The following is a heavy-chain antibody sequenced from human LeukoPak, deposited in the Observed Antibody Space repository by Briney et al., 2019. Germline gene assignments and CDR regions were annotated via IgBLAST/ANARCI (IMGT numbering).Heavy chain of an antibody. J-gene: IGHJ4*02. Sequence: SETLSPTCTVSGGSISSYYWSWIRQPPGKGLEWIGYIYYSGNTDSNPSLKSRVTISVDTSKNQFSLKLSSVTAADTAVYYCARTYCSGGSCHFDYWGQGTLVTVSS. V-gene: IGHV4-59*08. D-gene: IGHD2-15*01. CDR3: ARTYCSGGSCHFDY. CDR1: GGSISSYY. CDR2: IYYSGNT.